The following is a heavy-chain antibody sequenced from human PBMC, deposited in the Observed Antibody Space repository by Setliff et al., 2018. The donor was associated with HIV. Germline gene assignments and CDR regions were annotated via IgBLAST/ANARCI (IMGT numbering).Heavy chain of an antibody. Sequence: GASVKVSCKASGYSFTSYYVHWVRQAPGQGLEWMGIINPSGGTTSYAQKFQGRVTMTRDTSTSTVYMELSSLRSEDTAVYYCARDWEARADYYDTSGQAQYFQHWG. CDR3: ARDWEARADYYDTSGQAQYFQH. CDR2: INPSGGTT. CDR1: GYSFTSYY. J-gene: IGHJ1*01. V-gene: IGHV1-46*01. D-gene: IGHD3-22*01.